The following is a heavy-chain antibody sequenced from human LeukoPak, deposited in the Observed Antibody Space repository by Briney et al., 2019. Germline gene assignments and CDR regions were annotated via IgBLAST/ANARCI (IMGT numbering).Heavy chain of an antibody. J-gene: IGHJ3*02. V-gene: IGHV3-53*01. D-gene: IGHD1-26*01. CDR1: GFTVSSNY. CDR2: IYSGGST. Sequence: GGSLRLSCAASGFTVSSNYMSWVRQAPGKGLEWVSVIYSGGSTFYADSVKGRFTISRDNSKNALYLQMNSLRAEDTAVYYCARGGSYLSAFDIWGQGTMVTVSS. CDR3: ARGGSYLSAFDI.